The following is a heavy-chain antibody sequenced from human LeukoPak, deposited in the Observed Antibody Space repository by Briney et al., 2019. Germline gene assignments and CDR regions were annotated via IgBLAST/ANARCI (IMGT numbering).Heavy chain of an antibody. J-gene: IGHJ4*02. CDR2: ISRTSEYI. V-gene: IGHV3-21*01. CDR3: GGGGDFDY. D-gene: IGHD3-16*01. CDR1: GFSFSIYF. Sequence: GGSLRLSCAASGFSFSIYFMNWVRQAPGKGLEWVSSISRTSEYIHYADSVRGRFAISRDNAKNSVYLQMNSLRAEDTAVYFCGGGGDFDYWGQGILVTVSA.